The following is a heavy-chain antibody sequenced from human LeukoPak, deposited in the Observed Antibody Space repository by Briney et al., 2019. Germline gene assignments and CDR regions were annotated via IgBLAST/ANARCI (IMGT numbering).Heavy chain of an antibody. Sequence: PGGSLRLSCAASDFTFSSSGMTWVRQAPGKGLEWVSTVSSSGENTYYADSVKGRFTISRDNSKNTLYLQMNSLRAEDTAVYYCAKARGYSYGFDAFDIWGQGTMVTVSS. CDR3: AKARGYSYGFDAFDI. J-gene: IGHJ3*02. CDR1: DFTFSSSG. D-gene: IGHD5-18*01. V-gene: IGHV3-23*01. CDR2: VSSSGENT.